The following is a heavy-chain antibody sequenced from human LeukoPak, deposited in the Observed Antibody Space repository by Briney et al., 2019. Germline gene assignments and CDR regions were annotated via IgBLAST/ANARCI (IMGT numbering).Heavy chain of an antibody. CDR2: ITSSSHYI. CDR3: ASPHPGQLVDAFDI. J-gene: IGHJ3*02. D-gene: IGHD6-6*01. CDR1: GFTFSSYV. V-gene: IGHV3-21*01. Sequence: PGGSLRLSCAASGFTFSSYVMHWVRQAPGKGLEWVSSITSSSHYIYYADSVKGRFTISRDNAKNSLYLQMNSLRAEDTAVYYCASPHPGQLVDAFDIWGQGTMVTVSS.